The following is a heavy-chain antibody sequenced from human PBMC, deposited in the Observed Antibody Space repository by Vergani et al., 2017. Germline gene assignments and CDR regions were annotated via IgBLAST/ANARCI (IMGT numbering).Heavy chain of an antibody. CDR1: GGTFSSYT. J-gene: IGHJ4*02. V-gene: IGHV1-69*02. CDR2: IIPILGIA. Sequence: QVQLVQSGAEVKKPGSSVKVSCKASGGTFSSYTISWVRQAPGQGLEWMGRIIPILGIANYAQQFQGRVTITADNSTSTAYMELSSLRSDDTAVDYCARVQYSYGPIFDYWGQGTLVTVSS. CDR3: ARVQYSYGPIFDY. D-gene: IGHD5-18*01.